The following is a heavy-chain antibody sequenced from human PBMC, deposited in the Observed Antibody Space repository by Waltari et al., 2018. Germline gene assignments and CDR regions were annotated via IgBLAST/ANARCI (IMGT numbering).Heavy chain of an antibody. CDR1: GFTVSSNY. D-gene: IGHD6-19*01. CDR2: FYSGGST. V-gene: IGHV3-53*01. Sequence: EVQLVESGGGLIQPGGSLRLSCAASGFTVSSNYMSWVRQAPGKGLEGVSGFYSGGSTYYADSVKGRFTISRDNSKNTLYLQMNSLRGEDTAVYYCARGSVAVRGYGSVYYLDYWGQGTLVTVSS. J-gene: IGHJ4*02. CDR3: ARGSVAVRGYGSVYYLDY.